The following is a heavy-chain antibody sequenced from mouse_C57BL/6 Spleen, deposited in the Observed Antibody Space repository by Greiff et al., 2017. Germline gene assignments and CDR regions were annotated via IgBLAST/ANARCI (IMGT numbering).Heavy chain of an antibody. V-gene: IGHV1-52*01. Sequence: QVQLQQPGAELVRPGSSVKLSCKASVYTFTSYWMHWVKQRPIQGLEWIGNIDPSDSETHYNQKFKDKATLTVDKSSSTAYMQLSSLTSEDSAVYYCARDGDYGGAWFAYWGQGTLVTVSA. D-gene: IGHD2-13*01. J-gene: IGHJ3*01. CDR2: IDPSDSET. CDR3: ARDGDYGGAWFAY. CDR1: VYTFTSYW.